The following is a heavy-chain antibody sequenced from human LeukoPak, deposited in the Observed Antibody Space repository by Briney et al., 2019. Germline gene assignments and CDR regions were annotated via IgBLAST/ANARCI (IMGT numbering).Heavy chain of an antibody. J-gene: IGHJ4*02. D-gene: IGHD2-15*01. CDR3: AKQLGYCSDGSCYFPY. Sequence: PGGSLRLSCADSVFTFSSSDMSWVRQAPGKGLEWLSAISNNGGYTYYADSVQGRFTISRDNSKSTLCLQMNSLRAEDTAVYYCAKQLGYCSDGSCYFPYWGQGTLVTVSS. V-gene: IGHV3-23*01. CDR2: ISNNGGYT. CDR1: VFTFSSSD.